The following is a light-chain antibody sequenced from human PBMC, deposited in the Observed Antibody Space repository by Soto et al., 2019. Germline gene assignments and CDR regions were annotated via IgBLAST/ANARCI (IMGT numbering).Light chain of an antibody. J-gene: IGKJ1*01. CDR2: GSS. Sequence: IVLTQSPVTMSVSPGERATLSCRASQSISTTLAWYQQNPGQAPRLLIYGSSTRATGIPARFRGGGSGTEFTLTISSLQSEAGAVYYCQHYNNWPPWTFGQGTKV. V-gene: IGKV3-15*01. CDR3: QHYNNWPPWT. CDR1: QSISTT.